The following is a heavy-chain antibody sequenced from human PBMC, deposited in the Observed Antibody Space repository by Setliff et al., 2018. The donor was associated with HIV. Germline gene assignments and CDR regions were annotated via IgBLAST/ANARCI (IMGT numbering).Heavy chain of an antibody. Sequence: SETLSLTCTVSGGSISSRSYSWGWIRQPPGKGLEWIGNLYYSGSTYYNPTLKSRVTTSVDPSKSQFSLKLTSVTAADTAVYYCARASIIGVAFDFWGQGTLVTVSS. D-gene: IGHD3-3*01. CDR1: GGSISSRSYS. CDR3: ARASIIGVAFDF. J-gene: IGHJ4*02. V-gene: IGHV4-39*07. CDR2: LYYSGST.